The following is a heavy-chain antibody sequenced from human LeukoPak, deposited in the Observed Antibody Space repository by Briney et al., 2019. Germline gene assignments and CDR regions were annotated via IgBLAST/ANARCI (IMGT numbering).Heavy chain of an antibody. V-gene: IGHV4-39*01. D-gene: IGHD6-6*01. J-gene: IGHJ4*02. CDR1: GGSISSSSYY. Sequence: SETLSLTCTVSGGSISSSSYYWGWIRQPPGKGLEWNGSIYYSGSTYYNPSLKSRVTISVDTSKNQFSLKLSSVTAADTAVYYCASIIAARQWYFDYWGQGTLVTVSS. CDR3: ASIIAARQWYFDY. CDR2: IYYSGST.